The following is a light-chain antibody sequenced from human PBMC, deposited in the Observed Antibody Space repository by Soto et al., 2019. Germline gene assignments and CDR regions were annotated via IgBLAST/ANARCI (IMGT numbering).Light chain of an antibody. CDR3: QSCDNSLSGWV. CDR2: EVS. J-gene: IGLJ3*02. CDR1: SSDVGKYDY. Sequence: QSALTQPPSASGSPGQSVTISCTGTSSDVGKYDYVTWFQHHPGKAPKLIIYEVSKRPSGVPDRFSGSKSGTSASLAITGLQAEDEADYYCQSCDNSLSGWVFGGGTKLTVL. V-gene: IGLV2-8*01.